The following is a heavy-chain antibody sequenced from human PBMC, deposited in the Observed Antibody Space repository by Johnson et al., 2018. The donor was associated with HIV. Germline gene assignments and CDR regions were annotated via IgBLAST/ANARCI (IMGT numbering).Heavy chain of an antibody. D-gene: IGHD2-15*01. Sequence: QVQLVESGGGVVQPGRSLRLSCAASGFTFSSYAMHWVRQAPGKGLEWVAVISYDGSNKYYADSVKGRFTISRDNSKNTLYLQMNSLRAEDTAVYYCARDPVFGAGGTCYSNVFDIWGQGTMVTVSS. CDR1: GFTFSSYA. CDR3: ARDPVFGAGGTCYSNVFDI. CDR2: ISYDGSNK. V-gene: IGHV3-30-3*01. J-gene: IGHJ3*02.